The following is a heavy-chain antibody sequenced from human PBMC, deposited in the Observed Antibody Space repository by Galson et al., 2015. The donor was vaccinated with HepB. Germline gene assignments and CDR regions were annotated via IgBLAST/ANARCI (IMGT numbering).Heavy chain of an antibody. J-gene: IGHJ3*02. V-gene: IGHV3-33*08. CDR3: ARGHTRWSNDAFDI. D-gene: IGHD4-23*01. Sequence: SLRLSCAASGFTFSSYGMHWVRQAPGKGLEWVAVIWYDGSNKYYADSVKGRFTISRDNSKNTLYLQMNSLRAEDTAVYYCARGHTRWSNDAFDIWGQGTWSPSLQ. CDR2: IWYDGSNK. CDR1: GFTFSSYG.